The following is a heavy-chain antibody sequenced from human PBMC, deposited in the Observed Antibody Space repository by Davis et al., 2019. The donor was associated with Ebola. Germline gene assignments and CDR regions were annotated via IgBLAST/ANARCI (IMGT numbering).Heavy chain of an antibody. CDR3: ARGGETVTGTASHGMDV. CDR1: GYTFRIHA. CDR2: LSGRGGFS. Sequence: GESLKISCAASGYTFRIHAMTWVRQAPGKGLEWVSSLSGRGGFSYYAYSVKGRFTISRDNSKNTLYLQMNSLTAEDTAVYYCARGGETVTGTASHGMDVWGQGTTVTVSS. J-gene: IGHJ6*02. V-gene: IGHV3-23*01. D-gene: IGHD4-11*01.